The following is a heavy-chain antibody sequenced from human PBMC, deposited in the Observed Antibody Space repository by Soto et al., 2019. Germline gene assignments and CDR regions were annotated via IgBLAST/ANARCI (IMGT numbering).Heavy chain of an antibody. Sequence: QVQLVESGGGVVQPGRSLRLSCVASGFTFSSFGMHWVRQAPGKGLEWVAVISYDGSNGFYAESVKGRFIISRDNSKNTLFLQMNSLRSEGTAVYYCAKDSWGYSNHGGRGYYHGMDVWGQGTTVTVPS. D-gene: IGHD4-4*01. CDR2: ISYDGSNG. CDR3: AKDSWGYSNHGGRGYYHGMDV. V-gene: IGHV3-30*18. CDR1: GFTFSSFG. J-gene: IGHJ6*02.